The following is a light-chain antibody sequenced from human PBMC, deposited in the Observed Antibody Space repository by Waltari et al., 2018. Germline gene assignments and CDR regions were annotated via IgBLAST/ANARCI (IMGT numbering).Light chain of an antibody. CDR1: QDISTA. J-gene: IGKJ5*01. V-gene: IGKV1D-13*01. Sequence: AIQLTQSPSSLSASVGDRVTITCRASQDISTALAWYQQKSGEAPKPLIYDASTLGSGVPSRFSGSGTGTDFTLTISRLQPEDFSTYHCQQFHNYPPTFGQGTRLEIK. CDR2: DAS. CDR3: QQFHNYPPT.